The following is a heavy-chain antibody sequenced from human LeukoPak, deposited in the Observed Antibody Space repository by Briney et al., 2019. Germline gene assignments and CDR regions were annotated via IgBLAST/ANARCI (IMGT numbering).Heavy chain of an antibody. CDR3: AREGANLYSSSQGGAFDI. CDR1: GGSISSSSYY. J-gene: IGHJ3*02. CDR2: IYYSGST. V-gene: IGHV4-39*07. Sequence: PSETLSLTCTVSGGSISSSSYYWGWIRQPPGKGLEWIGSIYYSGSTYYNPSLKSRVTISVDTSKNQFSLKLSSVTAADTAVYYCAREGANLYSSSQGGAFDIWGQGTMVTVSS. D-gene: IGHD6-6*01.